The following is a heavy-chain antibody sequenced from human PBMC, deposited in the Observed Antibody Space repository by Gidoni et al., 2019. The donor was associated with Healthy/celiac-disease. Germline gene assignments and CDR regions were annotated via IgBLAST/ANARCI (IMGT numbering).Heavy chain of an antibody. J-gene: IGHJ4*02. CDR3: ARAGYCSSTSCPGEDY. CDR2: INHSGST. D-gene: IGHD2-2*01. CDR1: GGSFSGYY. V-gene: IGHV4-34*01. Sequence: QVQLQQWGAGLLKPSETLSLTFAVSGGSFSGYYWSWIRQPPGKGLEWIGEINHSGSTNYNPSLKSRVTISVDTSQNQFSLKLSSVTAADTAVYYCARAGYCSSTSCPGEDYWGQGTLVTVSS.